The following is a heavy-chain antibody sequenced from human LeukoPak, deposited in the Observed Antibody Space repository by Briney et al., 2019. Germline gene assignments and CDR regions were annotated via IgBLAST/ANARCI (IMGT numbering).Heavy chain of an antibody. CDR2: INPSGGST. V-gene: IGHV1-46*01. CDR3: ARGPRSGLFRKWELLGYFDY. J-gene: IGHJ4*02. Sequence: ASVKVSCKASGYTFTSYYMHWVRQAPGQGLEWMGIINPSGGSTSYAQKFQGRVTMTRDTSTSTVYMELSSLRSEDTAVYYCARGPRSGLFRKWELLGYFDYRGQGTLVTVSS. D-gene: IGHD1-26*01. CDR1: GYTFTSYY.